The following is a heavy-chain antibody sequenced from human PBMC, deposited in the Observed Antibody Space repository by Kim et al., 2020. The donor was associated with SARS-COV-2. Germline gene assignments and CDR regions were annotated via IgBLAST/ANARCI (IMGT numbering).Heavy chain of an antibody. V-gene: IGHV3-23*01. J-gene: IGHJ4*02. D-gene: IGHD4-17*01. Sequence: SAKARFTIARDNSKHTLSLQPNSLRAEDTAVYYCSRGGYGVTTDSWGQGTLVTVSS. CDR3: SRGGYGVTTDS.